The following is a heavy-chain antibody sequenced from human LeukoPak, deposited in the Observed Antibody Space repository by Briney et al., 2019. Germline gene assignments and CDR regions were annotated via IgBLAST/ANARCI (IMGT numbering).Heavy chain of an antibody. CDR3: ARLVQKTGRSYYGMDV. Sequence: SETLSLTCAVYGGSFSGYYWSWIRQPPGKGLEWIGGINHSGSTNYNPSLKSRVTISVDTSKNQFSLKLSSVTAADTAVYYCARLVQKTGRSYYGMDVWGQGTTVTVSS. V-gene: IGHV4-34*01. CDR2: INHSGST. D-gene: IGHD1-14*01. J-gene: IGHJ6*02. CDR1: GGSFSGYY.